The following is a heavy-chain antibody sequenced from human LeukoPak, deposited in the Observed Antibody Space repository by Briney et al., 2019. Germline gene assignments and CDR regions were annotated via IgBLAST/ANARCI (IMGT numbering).Heavy chain of an antibody. Sequence: SETLSLTCTVSGGSISSYYWSWIPQPPGKGLEWIGYIYTSGSTNYNPSLKSRVTISVDTSKNQFSLKLSSVTAADTAVYYCARTLGHVGIGNWFDPWGQGTLVTVSS. CDR2: IYTSGST. CDR1: GGSISSYY. J-gene: IGHJ5*02. D-gene: IGHD1-26*01. V-gene: IGHV4-4*09. CDR3: ARTLGHVGIGNWFDP.